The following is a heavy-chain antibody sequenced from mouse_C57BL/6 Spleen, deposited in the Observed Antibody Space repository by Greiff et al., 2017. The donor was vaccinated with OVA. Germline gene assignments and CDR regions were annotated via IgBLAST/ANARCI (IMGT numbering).Heavy chain of an antibody. V-gene: IGHV14-3*01. CDR1: VFNIKNTY. CDR3: ARFGDYDRGYFDY. D-gene: IGHD2-4*01. Sequence: VQLQQSVAELVRPGASVKLSCTASVFNIKNTYMHWVKQRPEQGLEWIGRIDPANGNTKYAQNFQCKATITADTSSSTAYLQLSSLTSEDTGIYYCARFGDYDRGYFDYWGQGTTLTVSS. CDR2: IDPANGNT. J-gene: IGHJ2*01.